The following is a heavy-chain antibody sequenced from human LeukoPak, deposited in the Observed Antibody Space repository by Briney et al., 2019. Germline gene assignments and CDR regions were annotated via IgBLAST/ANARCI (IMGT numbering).Heavy chain of an antibody. J-gene: IGHJ6*03. Sequence: QSWGSLRLSCTASGFTFGDYAMSLVRQAPGTVLQWVGFIRSKAYGGTTEYAASVKGRFTMSRDDSKSIAYLQMNSLKTEDTAVYYCARFMVRGVIIYMDVWGKETTVTVSS. CDR1: GFTFGDYA. D-gene: IGHD3-10*01. CDR2: IRSKAYGGTT. CDR3: ARFMVRGVIIYMDV. V-gene: IGHV3-49*04.